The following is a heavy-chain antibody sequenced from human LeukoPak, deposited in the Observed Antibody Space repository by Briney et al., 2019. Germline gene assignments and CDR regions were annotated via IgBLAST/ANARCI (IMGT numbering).Heavy chain of an antibody. CDR2: IYYSGST. V-gene: IGHV4-39*01. CDR3: ARHVAGATVYYFDY. J-gene: IGHJ4*02. Sequence: SETLSLTCTVSGGSISSSSYYWGCIRQPPGKGLEWIGSIYYSGSTYYNPSLKSRVTISVDTSKTQFSLMLSSVTAADTAVYYCARHVAGATVYYFDYWGQGTLVTVSS. D-gene: IGHD1-26*01. CDR1: GGSISSSSYY.